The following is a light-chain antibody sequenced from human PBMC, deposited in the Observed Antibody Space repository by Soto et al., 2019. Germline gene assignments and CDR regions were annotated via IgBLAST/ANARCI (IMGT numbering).Light chain of an antibody. J-gene: IGKJ2*01. V-gene: IGKV3-20*01. Sequence: EIVLTQSPGTLSLSPGERATLSCRASQSVSSSYLAWYQQKHGQAPRLLIYGASGRATGIPDRFSGSGSGTDVTVTLSRLEPEDFAVYYCQQYGSSPYIFDQRTKLEIK. CDR1: QSVSSSY. CDR3: QQYGSSPYI. CDR2: GAS.